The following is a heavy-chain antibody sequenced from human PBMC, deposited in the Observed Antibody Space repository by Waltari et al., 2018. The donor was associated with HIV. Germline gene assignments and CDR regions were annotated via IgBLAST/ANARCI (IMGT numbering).Heavy chain of an antibody. V-gene: IGHV6-1*01. J-gene: IGHJ5*02. Sequence: QVQLQQSGPGLVKPSQTLSLTCAISGASVSSNSAAWNWTRQSPSRGLEWLGRTYYMSKWYNDYAVSVKSRITINPDTSKNQFSLQLNSVTPEDTAVYYCARGHILLQQLVLDWFDPWGQGTLVTVSS. CDR2: TYYMSKWYN. D-gene: IGHD6-13*01. CDR1: GASVSSNSAA. CDR3: ARGHILLQQLVLDWFDP.